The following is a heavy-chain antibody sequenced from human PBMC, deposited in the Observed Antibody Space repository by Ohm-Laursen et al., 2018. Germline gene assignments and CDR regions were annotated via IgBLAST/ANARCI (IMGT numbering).Heavy chain of an antibody. J-gene: IGHJ5*02. D-gene: IGHD2-2*01. CDR3: AREVPELDWFDP. CDR2: IYYSGST. V-gene: IGHV4-31*03. CDR1: GGSISSGGYY. Sequence: TLSLTCPVSGGSISSGGYYWSWIRQHPGKGLEWIGYIYYSGSTYYNPSLKSRVTISVDTSKNQFSLKLSSVTAADTAVYYCAREVPELDWFDPWGQGTLVTVSS.